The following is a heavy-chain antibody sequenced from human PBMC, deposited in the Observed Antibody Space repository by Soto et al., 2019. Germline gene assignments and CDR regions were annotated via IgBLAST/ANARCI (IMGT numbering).Heavy chain of an antibody. D-gene: IGHD6-19*01. Sequence: GGSLRLSCAASGFTFSSYEMNWVRQAPGKGLEWVSYISGSGKTIYYADSVKGRFTISRDNAKNSLYLQMNSLRAEDTAVYYCARVKDIALTGTPRWFDPWGQGTLVTVSS. J-gene: IGHJ5*02. CDR1: GFTFSSYE. V-gene: IGHV3-48*03. CDR3: ARVKDIALTGTPRWFDP. CDR2: ISGSGKTI.